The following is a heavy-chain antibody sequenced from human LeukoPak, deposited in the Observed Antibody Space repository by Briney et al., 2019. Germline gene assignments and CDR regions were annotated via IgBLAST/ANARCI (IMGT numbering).Heavy chain of an antibody. Sequence: GGSLRLSCAASGFTFSSYAMSWVRQAPGKGLEWVSAISGTGGTTYYADSVKGRFTISRDNSKNTLCLQMNSLRAEDTAVYYCAKGSRTFGFDYWGQGTLVTVSS. J-gene: IGHJ4*02. CDR3: AKGSRTFGFDY. V-gene: IGHV3-23*01. CDR2: ISGTGGTT. CDR1: GFTFSSYA. D-gene: IGHD2-2*01.